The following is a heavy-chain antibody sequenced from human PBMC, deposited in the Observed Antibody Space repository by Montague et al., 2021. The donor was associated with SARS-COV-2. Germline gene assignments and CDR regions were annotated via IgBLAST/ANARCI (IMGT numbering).Heavy chain of an antibody. CDR2: IYYSGST. D-gene: IGHD3-22*01. Sequence: SETQSLTCTVSGGSISSSSYYWGWIRQPPGKGLEWIGSIYYSGSTYYNPSLKSRVTISVDTSKNQFSLKLSSVTAADTAVYYCARYYYDSSGYPEDDAFDIWGQGTMVTVSS. CDR1: GGSISSSSYY. V-gene: IGHV4-39*01. J-gene: IGHJ3*02. CDR3: ARYYYDSSGYPEDDAFDI.